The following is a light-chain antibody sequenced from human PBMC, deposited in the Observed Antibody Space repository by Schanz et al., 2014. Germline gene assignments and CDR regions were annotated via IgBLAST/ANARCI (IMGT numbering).Light chain of an antibody. J-gene: IGLJ3*02. CDR2: DVS. CDR1: SSDVGGYNY. CDR3: SSYTSSSPWV. Sequence: QSALTQPASVSGSPGQSITISCTGTSSDVGGYNYVSWYQQHPGKAPKLMIYDVSNRPSGVPDRFSGSKSGNTASLTISGLQAEDEADYYCSSYTSSSPWVFGGGTKLTVL. V-gene: IGLV2-14*01.